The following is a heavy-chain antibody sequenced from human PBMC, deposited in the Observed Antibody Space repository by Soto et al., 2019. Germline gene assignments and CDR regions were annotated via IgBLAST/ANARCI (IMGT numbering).Heavy chain of an antibody. V-gene: IGHV4-39*01. CDR1: GGSISNGDFY. J-gene: IGHJ4*02. Sequence: QLQLQESGPGLVKPSETLSLTCTDSGGSISNGDFYWGWIRQPPGKGPEWLGSIYYSGTTYYNPSLKSRVTISVDTSKNQFFLRLDSVTAADAAVYYCAAPSPAMGGTGAIDYWGQGTLVTVSS. CDR3: AAPSPAMGGTGAIDY. CDR2: IYYSGTT. D-gene: IGHD2-15*01.